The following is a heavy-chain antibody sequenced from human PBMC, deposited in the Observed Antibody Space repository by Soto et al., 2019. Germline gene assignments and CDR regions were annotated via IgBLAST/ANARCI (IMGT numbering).Heavy chain of an antibody. CDR2: ISSSGSTI. V-gene: IGHV3-11*01. J-gene: IGHJ4*02. CDR3: ARGGASVTTPFAY. Sequence: QVQLVESGGGLVKPGGSQRLSCAASGFAFSDPYMSWIRQAPGKGLEWISYISSSGSTIYYADSVKGRFTISRDNAKKSLYLQMDGLTADDTAVYYCARGGASVTTPFAYWGQGTQVTVSS. D-gene: IGHD4-17*01. CDR1: GFAFSDPY.